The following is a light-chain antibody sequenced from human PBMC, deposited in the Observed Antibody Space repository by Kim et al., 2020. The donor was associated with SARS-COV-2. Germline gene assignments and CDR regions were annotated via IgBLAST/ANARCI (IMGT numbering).Light chain of an antibody. J-gene: IGKJ4*01. CDR2: DAS. Sequence: PGERATLSCRASQNIDNYLAWYQQRPGQAPRLLVYDASNRATGVPDRFSGSGSGTDFTLTISSLEPEDCSLYYCQQRNSWPPAVTFGGGTKVDIK. CDR3: QQRNSWPPAVT. CDR1: QNIDNY. V-gene: IGKV3-11*01.